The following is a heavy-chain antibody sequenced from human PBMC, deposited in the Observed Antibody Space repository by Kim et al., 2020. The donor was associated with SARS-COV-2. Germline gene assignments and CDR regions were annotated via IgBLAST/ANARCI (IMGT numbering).Heavy chain of an antibody. CDR1: GYTFTSYA. Sequence: ASVKVSCKASGYTFTSYAMNWVRQAPGQGLEWMGWINTNTGNPTYAQGFTGRFVFSLDTSVSTAYLQISSLKAEDTAVYYCARDRREYQLLSVWFDPWGQGTLVTVSS. CDR2: INTNTGNP. V-gene: IGHV7-4-1*02. D-gene: IGHD2-2*01. CDR3: ARDRREYQLLSVWFDP. J-gene: IGHJ5*02.